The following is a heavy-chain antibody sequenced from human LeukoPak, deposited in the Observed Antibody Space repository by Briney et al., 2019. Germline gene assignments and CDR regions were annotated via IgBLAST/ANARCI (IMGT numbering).Heavy chain of an antibody. CDR3: ARYSYGMDV. J-gene: IGHJ6*02. V-gene: IGHV3-21*04. Sequence: GGSLRLSCAASGFTFSSYSRTWVRQAPGKGLEWVSSISSSSSYIYYADSVRGRFTISRHNSKNTLYLQMNSLRAEDTAVYYCARYSYGMDVWGQGTTVTVSS. CDR1: GFTFSSYS. D-gene: IGHD4-11*01. CDR2: ISSSSSYI.